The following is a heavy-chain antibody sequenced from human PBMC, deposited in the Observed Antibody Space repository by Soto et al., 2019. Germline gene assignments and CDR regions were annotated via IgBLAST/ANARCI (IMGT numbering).Heavy chain of an antibody. D-gene: IGHD1-20*01. Sequence: GASVKVSCKASGCTFTSYAMHWVRQAPGQRLEWMGWINAGNGNTKYSQKFQGRVTITRDTSASTAYMELSSLRSEDTAVYYCARDHNWKVTLDYWGQGTLVTVSS. CDR1: GCTFTSYA. CDR3: ARDHNWKVTLDY. CDR2: INAGNGNT. V-gene: IGHV1-3*01. J-gene: IGHJ4*02.